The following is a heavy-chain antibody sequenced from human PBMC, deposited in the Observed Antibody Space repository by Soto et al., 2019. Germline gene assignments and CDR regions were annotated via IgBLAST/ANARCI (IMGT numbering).Heavy chain of an antibody. CDR2: FYYTGST. J-gene: IGHJ4*02. Sequence: QLQLQESGPGLVKPSETLSLTCTVSGDSISSDNYYCGWIRQPPGKGLEWIGSFYYTGSTYYNPSLKSRVTMSVDTSKSQFSLKLSSVTAADTAVYYCARHPGYAVPTVYATHYFNYWGQGILVTVST. V-gene: IGHV4-39*01. D-gene: IGHD2-8*01. CDR3: ARHPGYAVPTVYATHYFNY. CDR1: GDSISSDNYY.